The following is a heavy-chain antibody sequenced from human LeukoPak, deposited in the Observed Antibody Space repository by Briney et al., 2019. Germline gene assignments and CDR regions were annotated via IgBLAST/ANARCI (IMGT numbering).Heavy chain of an antibody. J-gene: IGHJ5*02. D-gene: IGHD3-10*01. CDR3: ARDRDNYYGSGSYYPPAADP. Sequence: PGGSLRLSCAASGFTFSDYYMSWIRQAPGKGLEWVSYISSSGSTIYYADSVKGRFTISRDNAKNSLYLQMNSLRAEDTAVYYCARDRDNYYGSGSYYPPAADPWGQGTLVTVSS. CDR1: GFTFSDYY. CDR2: ISSSGSTI. V-gene: IGHV3-11*01.